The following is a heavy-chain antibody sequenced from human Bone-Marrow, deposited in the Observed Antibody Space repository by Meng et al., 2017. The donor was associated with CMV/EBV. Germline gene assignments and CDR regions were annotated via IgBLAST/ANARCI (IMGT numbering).Heavy chain of an antibody. Sequence: SETLSLTCTVSGGSISSSSYYWGWIRQPPGKGLEWIGSIYYSGSTYYNPSLKSRVTISVDTSKNQFSLKLSSVTAADTAVYYCARVDAITMVRGVPDYWGQGTLVTVPS. J-gene: IGHJ4*02. V-gene: IGHV4-39*07. CDR1: GGSISSSSYY. CDR2: IYYSGST. D-gene: IGHD3-10*01. CDR3: ARVDAITMVRGVPDY.